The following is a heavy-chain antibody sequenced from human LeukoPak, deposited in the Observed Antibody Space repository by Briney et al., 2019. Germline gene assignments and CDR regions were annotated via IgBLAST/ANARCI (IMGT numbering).Heavy chain of an antibody. Sequence: SETLSLTCTVSGGSISNYFWSWIRQAPGKGLEYIGFIYYSGNTNYNPSLKSRVTMSVDTSKNHFSLKLSSVTAADTAVYYCARAGDSSGYEYFFDYWGQGTLVTVFS. CDR3: ARAGDSSGYEYFFDY. CDR2: IYYSGNT. J-gene: IGHJ4*02. D-gene: IGHD3-22*01. CDR1: GGSISNYF. V-gene: IGHV4-59*12.